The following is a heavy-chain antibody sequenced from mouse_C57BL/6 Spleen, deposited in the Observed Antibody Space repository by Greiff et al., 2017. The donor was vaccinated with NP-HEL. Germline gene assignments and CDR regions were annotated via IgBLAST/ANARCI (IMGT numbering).Heavy chain of an antibody. Sequence: EVQLQQSGAELVRPGASVKLSCTASGFNIKDDYMHWVKQRPEQGLEWIGWIDPENGDTEYASKFQGKATITADTSSNTAYLQLSSLTSEDTAVYYCTTDYGPSMDYWGQGTSVTVSS. CDR2: IDPENGDT. V-gene: IGHV14-4*01. J-gene: IGHJ4*01. CDR1: GFNIKDDY. CDR3: TTDYGPSMDY. D-gene: IGHD1-1*02.